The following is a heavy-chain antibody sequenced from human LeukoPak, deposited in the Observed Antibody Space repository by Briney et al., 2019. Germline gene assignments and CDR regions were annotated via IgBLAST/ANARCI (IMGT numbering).Heavy chain of an antibody. CDR1: GGSLSSYY. V-gene: IGHV4-59*01. CDR2: IYYSGST. D-gene: IGHD5-24*01. J-gene: IGHJ6*03. CDR3: ARAVDGYKDYYYYMDV. Sequence: PSETLSLTCTVSGGSLSSYYWSWIRQPPGKGLEWIWYIYYSGSTNYNPSLKSRVTISVDTSKNQFSLELSSVTAADTAVYYCARAVDGYKDYYYYMDVWGKGTTVTVSS.